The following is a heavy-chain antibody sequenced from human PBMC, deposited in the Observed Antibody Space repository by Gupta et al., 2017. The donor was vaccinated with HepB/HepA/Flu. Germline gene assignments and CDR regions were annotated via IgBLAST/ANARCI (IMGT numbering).Heavy chain of an antibody. Sequence: EVQLVEPGGGLVAPGGSLRLAWAAAGFTFTNAWMSWVRQAPGKGLEWVGLVKRKTDGGTIEYSVPVKGRFTISSDDSKHMLFLQMNSLNTEDTAVYYCTTGLQTGLDYWGQGTRVTVSS. CDR1: GFTFTNAW. D-gene: IGHD1-1*01. J-gene: IGHJ4*02. V-gene: IGHV3-15*01. CDR2: VKRKTDGGTI. CDR3: TTGLQTGLDY.